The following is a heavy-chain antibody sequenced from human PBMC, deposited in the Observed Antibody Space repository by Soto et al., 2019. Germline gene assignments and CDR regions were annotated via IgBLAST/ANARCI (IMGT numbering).Heavy chain of an antibody. D-gene: IGHD2-15*01. J-gene: IGHJ4*02. CDR1: GFTFSSYG. CDR3: ARDGYCSGGSCYSVPVFDY. V-gene: IGHV3-33*01. CDR2: IWYDGSNK. Sequence: QVQLVESGGGVVQPGRSLRLSCAASGFTFSSYGMHWVRQAPGKGLEWVAVIWYDGSNKYYADSVKGRFTISRDNSKNELYLQMNSLRAEETAVYYCARDGYCSGGSCYSVPVFDYWGQGTLVTVSS.